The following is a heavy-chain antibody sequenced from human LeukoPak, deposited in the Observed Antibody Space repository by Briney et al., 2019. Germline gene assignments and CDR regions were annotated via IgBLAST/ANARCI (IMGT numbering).Heavy chain of an antibody. Sequence: GGSLRLSCTASGFTFGDYAMSWFRQAPGKGLEWVGFIRSKAYGGTTEYAASVKGRFTISRDDSKSIAYLQMNSLKTEDTAVYYCTRDEWLRPFDYWGQGTLVTVSP. V-gene: IGHV3-49*03. D-gene: IGHD3-3*01. CDR3: TRDEWLRPFDY. CDR1: GFTFGDYA. CDR2: IRSKAYGGTT. J-gene: IGHJ4*02.